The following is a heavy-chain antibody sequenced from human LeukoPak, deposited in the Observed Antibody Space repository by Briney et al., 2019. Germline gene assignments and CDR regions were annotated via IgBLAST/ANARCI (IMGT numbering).Heavy chain of an antibody. J-gene: IGHJ3*02. Sequence: SVKVSCKASGYTFTSYGISWVRQAPGQGLEWMGRIIPIFGTANYAQKFQGRVTITTDESTSTAYMELSSLRSEDTAVYYCARDRGYSYVQDAFDIWGQGTMVTVSS. D-gene: IGHD5-18*01. V-gene: IGHV1-69*05. CDR1: GYTFTSYG. CDR3: ARDRGYSYVQDAFDI. CDR2: IIPIFGTA.